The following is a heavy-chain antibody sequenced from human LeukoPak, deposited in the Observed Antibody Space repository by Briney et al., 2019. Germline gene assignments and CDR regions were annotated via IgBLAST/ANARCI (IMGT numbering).Heavy chain of an antibody. CDR3: ARTSGSYYY. D-gene: IGHD1-26*01. CDR1: GGSISSAGYS. Sequence: TSQTLSLTCAVSGGSISSAGYSWSWIRQPPGKGLEWIGYIYHSGSTYYNPSLKSRVTISVDRSKNQFSLKLSSVTAADTAVYYCARTSGSYYYWGQGTLVTVSS. CDR2: IYHSGST. J-gene: IGHJ4*02. V-gene: IGHV4-30-2*01.